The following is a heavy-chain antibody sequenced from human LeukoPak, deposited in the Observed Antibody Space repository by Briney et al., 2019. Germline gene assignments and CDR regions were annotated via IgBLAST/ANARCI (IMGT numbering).Heavy chain of an antibody. J-gene: IGHJ3*02. D-gene: IGHD6-13*01. CDR2: IIPIFGTA. CDR3: ARTQAIAAAGLDDAFDI. V-gene: IGHV1-69*13. CDR1: GGTFSIYA. Sequence: SVKVSCKASGGTFSIYAISWVRQAPGQGLEWMGGIIPIFGTANYAQKFQGRVTITAAESTSTAYMELSSLRSEDTAVYYCARTQAIAAAGLDDAFDIWGQGTMVTVSS.